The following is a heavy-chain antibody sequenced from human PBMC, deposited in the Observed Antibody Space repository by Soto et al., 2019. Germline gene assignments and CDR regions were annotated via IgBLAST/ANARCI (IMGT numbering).Heavy chain of an antibody. CDR2: ISASSIAI. Sequence: PGGSLRLSCVASGFTFSTYSMNWVRQAPGKGLEWVSYISASSIAIYYADSVKGRFTISRDNAKNSLYLQMNSLRAEDTAVYYCAREVKEYCSGGSCYFGNWFDPWGQGTLVTVSS. CDR1: GFTFSTYS. CDR3: AREVKEYCSGGSCYFGNWFDP. V-gene: IGHV3-48*01. J-gene: IGHJ5*02. D-gene: IGHD2-15*01.